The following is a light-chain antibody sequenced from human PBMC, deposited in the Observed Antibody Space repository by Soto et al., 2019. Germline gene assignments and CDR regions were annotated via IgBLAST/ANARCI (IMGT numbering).Light chain of an antibody. Sequence: EIVLTQSPGTLSLSPGERATLSCRASQSVSSTYLAWYRQKPGQAPRLLIYGASSRATGIPDRFSGSGSGTDFTLTISRLEPKDFAVYYCQQYGSSTWTFGQGTKVE. CDR2: GAS. V-gene: IGKV3-20*01. CDR1: QSVSSTY. CDR3: QQYGSSTWT. J-gene: IGKJ1*01.